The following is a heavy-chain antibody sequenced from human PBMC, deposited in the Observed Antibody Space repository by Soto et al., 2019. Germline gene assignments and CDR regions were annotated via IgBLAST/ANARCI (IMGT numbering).Heavy chain of an antibody. CDR2: IYHSGST. CDR1: GCSISSGGYS. D-gene: IGHD4-17*01. Sequence: SETLSLTCAVSGCSISSGGYSWSWIRQPPGKGLEWIGYIYHSGSTYYNPSLKSRVTISVDRSKNQFSLKLSSVTAADTAVHYCARAMTTVTTIDYWGQGTLVTVSS. J-gene: IGHJ4*02. CDR3: ARAMTTVTTIDY. V-gene: IGHV4-30-2*01.